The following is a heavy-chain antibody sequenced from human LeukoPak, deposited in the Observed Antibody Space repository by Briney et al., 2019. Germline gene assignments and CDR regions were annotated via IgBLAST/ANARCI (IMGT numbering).Heavy chain of an antibody. Sequence: PSETLSLTCTVSGYSLSSGYFWGWIRQPPGKGLECIGTIYHSGSTYYNPSLKSRVTISVDTSKNQFSLKLNSVTAADTAVYYCARIAGYCSSTSCWGYFDYWGQGTLVTVSS. V-gene: IGHV4-38-2*02. CDR2: IYHSGST. CDR3: ARIAGYCSSTSCWGYFDY. CDR1: GYSLSSGYF. D-gene: IGHD2-2*01. J-gene: IGHJ4*02.